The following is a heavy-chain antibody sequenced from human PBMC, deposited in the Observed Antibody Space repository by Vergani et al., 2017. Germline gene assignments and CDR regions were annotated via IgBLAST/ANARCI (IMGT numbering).Heavy chain of an antibody. D-gene: IGHD2-15*01. CDR1: GYTFIGYY. Sequence: QVQLVQSVAEVKKPGASVKVSCKASGYTFIGYYMHWVRQSPEQGLEWMGWSNSNRGGTNYAQKFQGRVTMTRDTSMRTGYMELSRLRSDDTAVYYCSCSRSLDYYYGMDVWGQGTTVTVSS. J-gene: IGHJ6*02. CDR2: SNSNRGGT. CDR3: SCSRSLDYYYGMDV. V-gene: IGHV1-2*02.